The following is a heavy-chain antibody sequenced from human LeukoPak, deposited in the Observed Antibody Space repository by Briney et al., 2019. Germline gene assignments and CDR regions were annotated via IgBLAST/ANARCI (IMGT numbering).Heavy chain of an antibody. CDR3: AKGRGYNYGYIFGYFDY. CDR2: ISWNSGNI. CDR1: GFTFADYA. Sequence: LRLSYAASGFTFADYAMHWVRQTPGKGLEWVSGISWNSGNIDYADSVKGRFTISRDNAKNSLYLQMNSLRAEDTALYYCAKGRGYNYGYIFGYFDYWGQGTLVTVSS. V-gene: IGHV3-9*01. D-gene: IGHD5-18*01. J-gene: IGHJ4*02.